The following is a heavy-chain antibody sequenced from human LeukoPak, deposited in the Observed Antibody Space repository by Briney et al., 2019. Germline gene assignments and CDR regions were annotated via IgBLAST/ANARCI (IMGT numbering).Heavy chain of an antibody. J-gene: IGHJ4*02. V-gene: IGHV1-18*04. CDR3: ARAYSGYDWEFDY. D-gene: IGHD5-12*01. CDR2: ISAYNGNT. Sequence: GASVKVSCKASGYTFTSYYMHWVRQAPGQGLEWMGWISAYNGNTHYAQKLQGRVTMTTDTSTSTAYMELRSLRSDDTAVYYCARAYSGYDWEFDYWGQGTLVTVSS. CDR1: GYTFTSYY.